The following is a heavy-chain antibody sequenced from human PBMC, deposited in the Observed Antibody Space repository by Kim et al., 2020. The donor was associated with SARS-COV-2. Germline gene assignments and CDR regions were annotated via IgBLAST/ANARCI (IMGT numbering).Heavy chain of an antibody. Sequence: GGSLRLSCAASGFTFSNYGMHWVRQAPGKGLEWVSSISGDGNNKHYADSVEGRFTVSRDNSKNTLYLRMNSLRVEDTAVYYCAIRNFHGSGTHGPGVWGQGTTVTVSS. V-gene: IGHV3-33*05. D-gene: IGHD3-10*01. CDR3: AIRNFHGSGTHGPGV. J-gene: IGHJ6*02. CDR1: GFTFSNYG. CDR2: ISGDGNNK.